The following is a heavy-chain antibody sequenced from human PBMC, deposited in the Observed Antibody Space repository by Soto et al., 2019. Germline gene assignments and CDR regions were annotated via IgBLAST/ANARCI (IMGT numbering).Heavy chain of an antibody. Sequence: QVHLVQCGGEVKKPGASVKVSCKASGYTFNRHGITWVRQAPGQGLEWMGWISGYNGDINYEQKFQGRVTLSSDTLTSTVYLELKSLRFDDSAVYYCARVRIVGAREIDFWGQGTLVTVSS. V-gene: IGHV1-18*04. CDR3: ARVRIVGAREIDF. CDR1: GYTFNRHG. J-gene: IGHJ4*02. CDR2: ISGYNGDI. D-gene: IGHD1-26*01.